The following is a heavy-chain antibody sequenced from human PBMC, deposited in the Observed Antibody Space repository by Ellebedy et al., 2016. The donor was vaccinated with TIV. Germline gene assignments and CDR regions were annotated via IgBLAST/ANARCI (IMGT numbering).Heavy chain of an antibody. J-gene: IGHJ4*02. D-gene: IGHD2-2*01. CDR2: IWFDGSKE. CDR3: ARPSYQPRSYYFDS. Sequence: GESLKISCAASGITFGRYGMHWVRQAPGKGLEWVAVIWFDGSKEFYADSVKGRFTISRDDSKHEVFLQMSSLRAEDTAVYYCARPSYQPRSYYFDSWGQGTLVTVSS. CDR1: GITFGRYG. V-gene: IGHV3-33*01.